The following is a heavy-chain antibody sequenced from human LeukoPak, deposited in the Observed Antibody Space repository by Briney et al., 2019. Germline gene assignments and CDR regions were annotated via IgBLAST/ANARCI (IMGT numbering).Heavy chain of an antibody. CDR3: HVRLGELSLIT. Sequence: GGSLRLSCAASGFTFSSYAMSWVRQAPGKGLEWVSYISPSGDTIYYGDSVKGRFTISRDNDKNSLFLQMNSLRAEDTAVYYCHVRLGELSLITWGQGTLVTVSS. D-gene: IGHD3-16*02. CDR1: GFTFSSYA. J-gene: IGHJ4*02. V-gene: IGHV3-48*03. CDR2: ISPSGDTI.